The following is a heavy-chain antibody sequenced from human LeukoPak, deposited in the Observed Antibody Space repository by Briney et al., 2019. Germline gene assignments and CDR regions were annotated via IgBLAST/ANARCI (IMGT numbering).Heavy chain of an antibody. CDR2: IWYDGSNK. D-gene: IGHD2-2*01. CDR3: AKGGGYCSSTSCYDDYYYMDV. J-gene: IGHJ6*03. Sequence: PGRSLRLSCAASGFTFSSYGMHWVSQAPGKGLEWVAVIWYDGSNKYYADSVKGRFTISRDNSKNTLYLQMNSLRAEDTAVYYCAKGGGYCSSTSCYDDYYYMDVWGKGTTVTVSS. CDR1: GFTFSSYG. V-gene: IGHV3-33*06.